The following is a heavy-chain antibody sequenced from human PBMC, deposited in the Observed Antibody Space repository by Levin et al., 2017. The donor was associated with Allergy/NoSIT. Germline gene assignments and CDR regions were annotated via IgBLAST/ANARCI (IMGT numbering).Heavy chain of an antibody. Sequence: ETLSLTCAASGFTFSNYVMTWVRQAPGKGLEWVSTISGGGSNTYYADSVKGRFTVSRDNSKNTLYLQMDSLRADDTAVYYCAKDLSGPWCIVIESEDSDYWGQGTLLTVSS. J-gene: IGHJ4*02. CDR1: GFTFSNYV. D-gene: IGHD2/OR15-2a*01. CDR2: ISGGGSNT. CDR3: AKDLSGPWCIVIESEDSDY. V-gene: IGHV3-23*01.